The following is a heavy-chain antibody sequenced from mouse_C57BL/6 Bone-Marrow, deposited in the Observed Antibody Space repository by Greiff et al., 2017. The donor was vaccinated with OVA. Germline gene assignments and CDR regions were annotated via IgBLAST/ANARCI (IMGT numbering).Heavy chain of an antibody. J-gene: IGHJ2*01. D-gene: IGHD1-1*01. Sequence: QVQLQQPGAELVKPGASVKLSCKASGYTFTSYWMHWVKQRPGQGLEWIGMIHPNSGSTNYNEKFKSKATLTVDKSSSTAYMQLSSLTSEDSAVYYCARLCTTVVQYYFDYWGQGTTLTVSS. CDR2: IHPNSGST. V-gene: IGHV1-64*01. CDR1: GYTFTSYW. CDR3: ARLCTTVVQYYFDY.